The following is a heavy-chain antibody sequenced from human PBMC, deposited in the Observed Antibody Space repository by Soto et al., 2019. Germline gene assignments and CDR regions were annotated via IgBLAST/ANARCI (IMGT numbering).Heavy chain of an antibody. Sequence: SETLSLTCTVSGGSISSYYWSWIRQPPGKGLEWIGYIYYSGSTNYNPSLKSRVTISVDTSKNQFSLKLSSVTAADTAVYYCASQQQLVRNFDYWGQGTLVTVSS. CDR2: IYYSGST. J-gene: IGHJ4*02. V-gene: IGHV4-59*08. CDR1: GGSISSYY. D-gene: IGHD6-13*01. CDR3: ASQQQLVRNFDY.